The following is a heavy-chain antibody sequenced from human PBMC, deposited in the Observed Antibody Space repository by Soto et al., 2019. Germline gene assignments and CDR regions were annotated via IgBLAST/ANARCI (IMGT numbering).Heavy chain of an antibody. J-gene: IGHJ4*02. CDR1: GYTFSSIG. Sequence: ASVEVSCRTSGYTFSSIGISWVRRAPGQGLEWMGWISPHKGDTYYAQRLQGRVTMTTDTSTSTAYMELRSLRSDDTAVYFCARDLDGSGNYYTNYWGQGTLVTVSS. CDR2: ISPHKGDT. CDR3: ARDLDGSGNYYTNY. V-gene: IGHV1-18*01. D-gene: IGHD3-10*01.